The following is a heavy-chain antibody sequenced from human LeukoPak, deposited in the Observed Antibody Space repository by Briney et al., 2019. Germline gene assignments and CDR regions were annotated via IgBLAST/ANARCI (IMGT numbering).Heavy chain of an antibody. J-gene: IGHJ4*02. CDR3: AREPNINEDGVDY. CDR1: GYSFTSYW. Sequence: GESLKISCKGSGYSFTSYWIGWVRQMPGKGPEWMGIIYPGDSDTRYSPSFQGQVTISADNSISTAYLQWSSLKGSDTAMYYCAREPNINEDGVDYWGQGTLVTVSS. D-gene: IGHD2/OR15-2a*01. CDR2: IYPGDSDT. V-gene: IGHV5-51*01.